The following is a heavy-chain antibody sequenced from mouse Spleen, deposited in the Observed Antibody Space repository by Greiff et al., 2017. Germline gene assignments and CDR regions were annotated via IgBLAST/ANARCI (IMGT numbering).Heavy chain of an antibody. CDR3: ASPYYGYFDY. D-gene: IGHD2-10*01. CDR1: GYSITSGYY. J-gene: IGHJ2*01. V-gene: IGHV3-6*02. Sequence: EVQLQESGPGLVKPSQSLSLTCSVTGYSITSGYYWNWIRQFPGNKLEWMGYISYDGSNNYNPSLKNRISITRDTSKNQFFLKLNSVTTEDTATYYSASPYYGYFDYWGQGTTLTVSS. CDR2: ISYDGSN.